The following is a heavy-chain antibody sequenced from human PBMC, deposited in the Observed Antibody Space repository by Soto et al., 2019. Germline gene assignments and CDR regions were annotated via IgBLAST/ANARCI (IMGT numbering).Heavy chain of an antibody. CDR3: ARVVPGAEAWFGP. Sequence: QVQLVQSGGAVKRPGASVKASCQPSDYTFSNYSITWARQAPGQPLEWLGWISLYSDGTNYAQKFQGRVSMTTDTSTTTAYMELRSLRSEDTAVYYCARVVPGAEAWFGPWGQGTLVTFSS. D-gene: IGHD2-2*01. CDR1: DYTFSNYS. J-gene: IGHJ5*02. V-gene: IGHV1-18*01. CDR2: ISLYSDGT.